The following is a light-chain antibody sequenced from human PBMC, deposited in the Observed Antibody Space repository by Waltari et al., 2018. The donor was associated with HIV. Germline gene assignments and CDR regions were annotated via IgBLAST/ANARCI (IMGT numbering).Light chain of an antibody. CDR2: AAS. J-gene: IGKJ3*01. Sequence: DTQMTQSPSSLSASVGDSVTITCRASQGIGSYLAWYQQRTVESPRLLIYAASTFHSGVPSRFSGSGSGTTFTLSIGGLQAEDAATYYCQKYSSAPFTFGPGTTVDIK. CDR1: QGIGSY. V-gene: IGKV1-27*01. CDR3: QKYSSAPFT.